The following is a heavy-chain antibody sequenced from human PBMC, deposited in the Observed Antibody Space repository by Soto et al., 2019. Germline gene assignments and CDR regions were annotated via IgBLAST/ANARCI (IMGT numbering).Heavy chain of an antibody. J-gene: IGHJ4*02. CDR3: ARNGGSTWYYFDS. Sequence: QVQLQQWGAGLLKPSETLSLTCAVNGGSFTGYYGCWIRQSPGKGLEWIGEVSHRGSTNYNPSLKSRLXXSXDXXKNQFFLKLNSVTAADTGMYYCARNGGSTWYYFDSWGQGTVVTVSS. D-gene: IGHD6-13*01. CDR2: VSHRGST. V-gene: IGHV4-34*01. CDR1: GGSFTGYY.